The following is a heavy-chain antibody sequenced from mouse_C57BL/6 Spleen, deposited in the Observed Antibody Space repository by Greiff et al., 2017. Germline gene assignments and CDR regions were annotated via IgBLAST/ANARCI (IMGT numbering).Heavy chain of an antibody. CDR1: GYAFSSYC. J-gene: IGHJ3*01. Sequence: VQLQQSGAELVKPGASVKISCKASGYAFSSYCMNWVKQRPGKGLEWIGQLYPGDGDTNYNGKFKGKATLTADKSSSTAYMQLSSLTSEDSAVYFSARREPQFAYWGQGTLVTVSA. CDR3: ARREPQFAY. V-gene: IGHV1-80*01. CDR2: LYPGDGDT.